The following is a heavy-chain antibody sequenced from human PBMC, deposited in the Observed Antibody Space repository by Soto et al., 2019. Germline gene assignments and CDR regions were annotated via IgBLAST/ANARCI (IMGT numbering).Heavy chain of an antibody. CDR1: GGSISSYY. J-gene: IGHJ6*02. CDR3: ARMGRGAYGDYTYYYYGMDV. D-gene: IGHD4-17*01. V-gene: IGHV4-59*01. Sequence: PSETLSLTCTVSGGSISSYYWSWIRQPPGKGLEWIGYIYYSGSTNYNPSIKSRVTISEDTSKNQFSLKLSSVTAADTAVYYFARMGRGAYGDYTYYYYGMDVWGQGTTVTVS. CDR2: IYYSGST.